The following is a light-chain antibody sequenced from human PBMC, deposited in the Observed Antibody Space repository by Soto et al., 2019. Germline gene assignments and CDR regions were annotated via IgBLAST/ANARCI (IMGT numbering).Light chain of an antibody. Sequence: EIVMTQSPDTVYVSPGERATLSCRASQSVRSNLAWYQHKPGQAPRLLIYDGSTRALGIPARFSGSESGTELTLTISSLQSEDFAVYFCQQYDDWPITFGQGTRLEIK. CDR3: QQYDDWPIT. CDR1: QSVRSN. V-gene: IGKV3-15*01. J-gene: IGKJ5*01. CDR2: DGS.